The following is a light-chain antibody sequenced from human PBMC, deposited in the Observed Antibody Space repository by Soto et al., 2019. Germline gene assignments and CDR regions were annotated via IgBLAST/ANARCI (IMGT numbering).Light chain of an antibody. J-gene: IGLJ3*02. CDR1: SSNIGAGYD. CDR3: QSYDSSLSGAV. Sequence: QSVLTQPPSVSVAPGQRVTISCTGSSSNIGAGYDVHWYQQLPGTAPKLLSYGNSNRPSGVPDRFSGSKSGTSASLAITGLQAEDDADYYCQSYDSSLSGAVFGGGTKLTV. V-gene: IGLV1-40*01. CDR2: GNS.